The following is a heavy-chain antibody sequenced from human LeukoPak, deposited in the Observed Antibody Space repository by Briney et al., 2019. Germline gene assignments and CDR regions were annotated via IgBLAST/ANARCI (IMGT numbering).Heavy chain of an antibody. Sequence: ASVKVSCKASGYTFTSYGISWVRQAPGQGLEWMGWISAYNGNTNYAQKLQGRVTMTTDTSTSTAYMELRSLRSEDTAVYYCAREYYYDSSGYLRSYGYWGQGTLVTVSS. J-gene: IGHJ4*02. CDR2: ISAYNGNT. CDR3: AREYYYDSSGYLRSYGY. CDR1: GYTFTSYG. V-gene: IGHV1-18*01. D-gene: IGHD3-22*01.